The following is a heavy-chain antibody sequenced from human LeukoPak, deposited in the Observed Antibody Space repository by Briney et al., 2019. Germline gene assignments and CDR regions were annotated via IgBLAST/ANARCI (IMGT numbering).Heavy chain of an antibody. D-gene: IGHD3-10*01. CDR2: TSDSVTT. V-gene: IGHV4-61*01. Sequence: SETLSLTCTVSGGSVSSGTFDWSWIRQPPGKGLEWIGYTSDSVTTKYSPSLKTRVTISVDASKNQFSLQLRSVTAADTAVYYCARGWHGSGSPLDYWGRGTLVTVSS. CDR3: ARGWHGSGSPLDY. CDR1: GGSVSSGTFD. J-gene: IGHJ4*02.